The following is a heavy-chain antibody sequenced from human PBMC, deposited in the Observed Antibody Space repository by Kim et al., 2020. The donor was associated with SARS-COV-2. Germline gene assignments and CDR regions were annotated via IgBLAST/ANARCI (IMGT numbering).Heavy chain of an antibody. CDR2: INHSGST. Sequence: SETLSLTCAVYGGSFSGYYWSWIRQPPGKGLEWIGEINHSGSTNYNPSLKSRVTISVDTSKNQFSLKLSSVTAADTAVYYCARGVRAAVPPPKYYFDYWGQGTLVTVSS. V-gene: IGHV4-34*01. J-gene: IGHJ4*02. CDR1: GGSFSGYY. CDR3: ARGVRAAVPPPKYYFDY. D-gene: IGHD6-13*01.